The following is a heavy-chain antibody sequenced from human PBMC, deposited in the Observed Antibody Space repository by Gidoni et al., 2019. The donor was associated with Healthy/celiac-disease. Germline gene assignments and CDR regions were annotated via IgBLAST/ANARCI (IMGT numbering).Heavy chain of an antibody. J-gene: IGHJ6*02. CDR1: GGSISSSSYY. D-gene: IGHD4-17*01. V-gene: IGHV4-39*01. CDR3: ARHFRKDYGDYAFVDYGMDV. Sequence: QLQLQESRPGLAKPSETLSLTCTVSGGSISSSSYYWGWIRQPPGKGLEWIGSIYYSGSTYHNPYIKRRVTISVNTSKNQFSLKLSSVTAADTAVYYCARHFRKDYGDYAFVDYGMDVWGQGTTVTVSS. CDR2: IYYSGST.